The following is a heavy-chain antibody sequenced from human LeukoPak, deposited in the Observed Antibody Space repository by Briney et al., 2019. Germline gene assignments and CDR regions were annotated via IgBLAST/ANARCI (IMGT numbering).Heavy chain of an antibody. D-gene: IGHD3-22*01. CDR1: GFTFDDYL. CDR2: ISWDGDTT. Sequence: PGGSLRLSCAASGFTFDDYLMHWVRQAPGKGLEWVSLISWDGDTTHYADSVKGRFTISRDNSKNSLYLQMNSLRIEDTALYHCAKARGLIGGAFDIWGQGTMVTVSS. J-gene: IGHJ3*02. V-gene: IGHV3-43*01. CDR3: AKARGLIGGAFDI.